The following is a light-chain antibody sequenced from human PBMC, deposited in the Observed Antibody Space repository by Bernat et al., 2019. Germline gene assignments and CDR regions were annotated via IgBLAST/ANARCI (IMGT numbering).Light chain of an antibody. V-gene: IGKV3-15*01. J-gene: IGKJ1*01. CDR2: DTS. CDR1: QRFLYN. Sequence: IVMTQSPATLSLSPGERATLSCRASQRFLYNLAWHQQKPGRAPRLLIFDTSTRATGVPARFSGSRSGAEFTLTISSLQSEDFAVYYCHQYNNWPQTFGQGTKVEI. CDR3: HQYNNWPQT.